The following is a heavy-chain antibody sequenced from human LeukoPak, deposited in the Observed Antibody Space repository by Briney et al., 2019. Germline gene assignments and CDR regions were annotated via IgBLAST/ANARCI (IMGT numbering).Heavy chain of an antibody. CDR1: GFTFSDYY. D-gene: IGHD6-19*01. Sequence: GGSLTLSCAASGFTFSDYYMSWIRQAPGKGLEWVSYISSSGSTIYYAASVKGRFTISRDNAKNTLYLQMNSLRAEDTAVYYCARRAVAGHTAGMDVWGQGTTVTVSS. V-gene: IGHV3-11*04. J-gene: IGHJ6*02. CDR3: ARRAVAGHTAGMDV. CDR2: ISSSGSTI.